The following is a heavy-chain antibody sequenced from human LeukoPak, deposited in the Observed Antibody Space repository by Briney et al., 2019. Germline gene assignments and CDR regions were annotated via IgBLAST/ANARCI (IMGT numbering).Heavy chain of an antibody. V-gene: IGHV4-61*02. CDR3: ARLVGGGYEYFDY. Sequence: SETLSLTCTVSGGSISSGSYYWSWIRQPAGKGLEWIGRIYTSGSTNYNPSLKSRVTISVDTSKNQFSLKLSSVTAADTAAYYCARLVGGGYEYFDYWGQGTLVTVSS. CDR1: GGSISSGSYY. J-gene: IGHJ4*02. CDR2: IYTSGST. D-gene: IGHD5-12*01.